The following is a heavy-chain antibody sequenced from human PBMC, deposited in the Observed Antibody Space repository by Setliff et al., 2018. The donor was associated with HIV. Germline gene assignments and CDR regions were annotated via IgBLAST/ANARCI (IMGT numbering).Heavy chain of an antibody. CDR3: ARDRIPSKWLLESDY. Sequence: ASVKVSCKASGYTFTNFGITWVRQAPGQGLEWMGRISPYNGNTNYAQELHGRVTMTTDTSTSTASLELSSLRSDDTAVYYCARDRIPSKWLLESDYWGQGTLVTVSS. CDR2: ISPYNGNT. D-gene: IGHD3-22*01. J-gene: IGHJ4*02. CDR1: GYTFTNFG. V-gene: IGHV1-18*01.